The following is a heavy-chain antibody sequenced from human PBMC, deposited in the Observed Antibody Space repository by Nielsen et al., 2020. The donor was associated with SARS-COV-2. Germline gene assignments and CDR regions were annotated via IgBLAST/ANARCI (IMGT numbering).Heavy chain of an antibody. J-gene: IGHJ2*01. CDR3: ARRAMRFWYFDL. D-gene: IGHD2-2*01. Sequence: GGSLRLSCAASGFTFSSYSMNWVRQAPGKGLEWVSSISSSSSYIYCADSVKGRFTISRDNAKNSLYLQMNSLRAEDTAVYYCARRAMRFWYFDLWGRGTLVTVSS. CDR2: ISSSSSYI. CDR1: GFTFSSYS. V-gene: IGHV3-21*01.